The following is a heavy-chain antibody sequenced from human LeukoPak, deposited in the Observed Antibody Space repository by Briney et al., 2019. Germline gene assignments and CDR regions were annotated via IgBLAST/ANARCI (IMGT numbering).Heavy chain of an antibody. V-gene: IGHV3-7*01. CDR3: ARVEHDFWSGYFSYYYSYMDV. D-gene: IGHD3-3*01. Sequence: GGSLRLSCAASGFTFSSYWMSWVRQAPGKGLEWVANIKQDGSEKYYVDSVKGRFTISRDNAKNSLYLQMNSLRAEDTAVYYCARVEHDFWSGYFSYYYSYMDVWGKGTTVTVSS. CDR2: IKQDGSEK. CDR1: GFTFSSYW. J-gene: IGHJ6*03.